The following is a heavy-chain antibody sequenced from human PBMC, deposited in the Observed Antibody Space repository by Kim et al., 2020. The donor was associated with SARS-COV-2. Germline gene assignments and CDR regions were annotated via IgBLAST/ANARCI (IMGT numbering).Heavy chain of an antibody. CDR1: GFSFTTYD. J-gene: IGHJ3*02. CDR2: ISYADSYK. D-gene: IGHD6-13*01. Sequence: GGSLRLSCAASGFSFTTYDMHWVRQAPGKGLEWVAVISYADSYKYYADSVKGRFTISRDNSKNTLSLQMNSLRAEDTAVYYCVKDGGYSSSWYRDAFDIWGQGTMVTVSS. CDR3: VKDGGYSSSWYRDAFDI. V-gene: IGHV3-30*18.